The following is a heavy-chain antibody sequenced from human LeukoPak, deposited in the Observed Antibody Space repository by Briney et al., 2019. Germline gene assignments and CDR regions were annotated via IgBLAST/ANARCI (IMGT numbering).Heavy chain of an antibody. V-gene: IGHV4-39*01. CDR1: GGSISSSSYY. D-gene: IGHD3-10*01. J-gene: IGHJ4*02. CDR2: IYYSGST. CDR3: ARPRGRNSFDY. Sequence: PSETLSLTCTVSGGSISSSSYYWGWIRQPAGQGLEWIGSIYYSGSTYYNPSLKSRVTISVDTSKNQFSLKLSSVTAADTAVYYCARPRGRNSFDYWGQGTLVTVSS.